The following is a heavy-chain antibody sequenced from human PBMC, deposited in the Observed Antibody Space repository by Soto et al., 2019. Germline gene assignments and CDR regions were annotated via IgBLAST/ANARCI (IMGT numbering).Heavy chain of an antibody. CDR2: ISAYNGNT. CDR1: GYTFTSYG. D-gene: IGHD2-15*01. CDR3: TRDGYCSGGSCYRTDYGMDV. J-gene: IGHJ6*02. V-gene: IGHV1-18*01. Sequence: ASVKFSCKASGYTFTSYGISWVRQAPGQGLEWMGWISAYNGNTNYAQKLQGRVTMTTDTSTSTAYMELRSLRSDDTAVYYCTRDGYCSGGSCYRTDYGMDVWGQGTTVTVSS.